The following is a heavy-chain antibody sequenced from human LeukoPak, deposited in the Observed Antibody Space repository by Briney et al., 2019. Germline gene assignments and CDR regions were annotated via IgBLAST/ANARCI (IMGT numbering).Heavy chain of an antibody. D-gene: IGHD5-18*01. CDR1: GYTFTGYY. Sequence: ASVKVSCKASGYTFTGYYMHWVRQAPGQGLEWMGRINPNSGGTNYAQKFQGRVTMTRDTSISTAYMELSRLRSDDTAVYYCARTRGYGYGYEDYWGQGTLVTVSS. J-gene: IGHJ4*02. CDR3: ARTRGYGYGYEDY. CDR2: INPNSGGT. V-gene: IGHV1-2*06.